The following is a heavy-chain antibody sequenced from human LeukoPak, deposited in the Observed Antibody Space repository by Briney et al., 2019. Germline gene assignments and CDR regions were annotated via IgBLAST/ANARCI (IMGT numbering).Heavy chain of an antibody. D-gene: IGHD1-1*01. J-gene: IGHJ4*02. Sequence: GGSLRLSCAASGFTFSSYSMNWVRQAPGKGLEWVSSISSSSSYIYYADSVKGPFTMSRDKAKNSRYLQMNSLRAEDTAVYYCALRTWNFDYWGQGTLVTVSS. CDR1: GFTFSSYS. CDR3: ALRTWNFDY. CDR2: ISSSSSYI. V-gene: IGHV3-21*01.